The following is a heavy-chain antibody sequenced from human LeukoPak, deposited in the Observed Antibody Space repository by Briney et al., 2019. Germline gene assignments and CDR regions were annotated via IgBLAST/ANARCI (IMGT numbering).Heavy chain of an antibody. Sequence: GGSLRLSCAASGFTFDDYAMHWVRQAPGKGLELVSLISGDGGSTYYADSVKGRFTISIDNSKNSLYLQMNSLRTEDTALYYCAKDYSDSSGYYYGGAGAFDIWGQGTMVTVSS. CDR1: GFTFDDYA. J-gene: IGHJ3*02. D-gene: IGHD3-22*01. CDR3: AKDYSDSSGYYYGGAGAFDI. CDR2: ISGDGGST. V-gene: IGHV3-43*02.